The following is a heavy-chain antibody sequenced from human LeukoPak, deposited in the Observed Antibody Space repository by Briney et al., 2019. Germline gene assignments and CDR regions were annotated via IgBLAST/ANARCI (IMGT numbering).Heavy chain of an antibody. CDR1: GGSFSGYY. J-gene: IGHJ4*02. V-gene: IGHV4-34*01. CDR3: ARAVDEYYFDY. Sequence: SETLSLTCAVYGGSFSGYYWSWIRQPPGKGLEWIGEINHSGSTNYNPSLKSRVTISVDTSKNQFSLKLSSVTAADTAVYCCARAVDEYYFDYWGQGTLVTVSS. CDR2: INHSGST. D-gene: IGHD2-21*01.